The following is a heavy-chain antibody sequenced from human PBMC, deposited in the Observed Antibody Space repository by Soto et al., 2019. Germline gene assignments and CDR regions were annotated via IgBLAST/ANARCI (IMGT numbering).Heavy chain of an antibody. CDR2: IWYDGSNK. J-gene: IGHJ4*02. V-gene: IGHV3-33*01. Sequence: GGSMRLSCAASGFTFSSYGMHWVRQAPGKGLEWVAVIWYDGSNKYYADSVKGRFTISRDNSKNTLYLQMNSLRAEDTAVYYCARDSSWGSGWLGYWGQGTLVTVSS. CDR1: GFTFSSYG. D-gene: IGHD6-19*01. CDR3: ARDSSWGSGWLGY.